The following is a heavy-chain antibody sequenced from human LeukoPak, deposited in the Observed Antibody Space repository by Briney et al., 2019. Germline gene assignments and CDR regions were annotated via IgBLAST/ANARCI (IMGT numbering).Heavy chain of an antibody. CDR1: GYTFTVYF. J-gene: IGHJ4*02. CDR3: ARGSVDGSGTYYYFDY. D-gene: IGHD3-10*01. Sequence: GASVKVSCTASGYTFTVYFMHWVRQTPGQGLEWMGWINPNSGGTTYAQNFQGRVTMTRDTSISTAYMELSRLRSDDTAVYYCARGSVDGSGTYYYFDYWGQGTLVSVSS. V-gene: IGHV1-2*02. CDR2: INPNSGGT.